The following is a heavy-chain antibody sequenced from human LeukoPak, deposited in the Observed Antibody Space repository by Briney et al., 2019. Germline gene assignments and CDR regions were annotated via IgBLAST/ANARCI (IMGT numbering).Heavy chain of an antibody. CDR3: ARGPSIAVAGTDY. Sequence: GASVKVSCKASGYTFTSYDINWVRQATGQGLEWMGWMNPNSGNTGYAQKFQGRVTITRNTSISTAYLELSSLRSEDRAVYYCARGPSIAVAGTDYWGQGTLVTVSA. V-gene: IGHV1-8*03. CDR1: GYTFTSYD. J-gene: IGHJ4*02. CDR2: MNPNSGNT. D-gene: IGHD6-19*01.